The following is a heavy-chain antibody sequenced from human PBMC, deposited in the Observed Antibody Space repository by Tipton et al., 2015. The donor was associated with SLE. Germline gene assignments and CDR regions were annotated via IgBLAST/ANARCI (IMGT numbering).Heavy chain of an antibody. Sequence: TLSLTCAVDGGSFSGYHWTWIRQPPGKGLEWIGEISHTAGTDYNPALKSRVTISVDTSKNQFSLKLSSVTAADTAVYYCAGRGDLVVVTAYLDYWGQGTLVTVSS. D-gene: IGHD2-21*02. CDR2: ISHTAGT. V-gene: IGHV4-34*09. CDR1: GGSFSGYH. CDR3: AGRGDLVVVTAYLDY. J-gene: IGHJ4*02.